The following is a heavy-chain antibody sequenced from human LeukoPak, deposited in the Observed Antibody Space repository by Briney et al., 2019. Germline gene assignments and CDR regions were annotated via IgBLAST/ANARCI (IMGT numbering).Heavy chain of an antibody. Sequence: GGSLRLFCAASGFTFSSYGMDWVRQAPGKGLEWVSYTSGSSDTIYAEPVKGRFTISRDNAKNSLYLQMNSLRAEDTAVYYCARDRGATVTTLPDYWGQGTLVTVSS. CDR2: TSGSSDTI. CDR1: GFTFSSYG. D-gene: IGHD4-17*01. V-gene: IGHV3-48*04. CDR3: ARDRGATVTTLPDY. J-gene: IGHJ4*02.